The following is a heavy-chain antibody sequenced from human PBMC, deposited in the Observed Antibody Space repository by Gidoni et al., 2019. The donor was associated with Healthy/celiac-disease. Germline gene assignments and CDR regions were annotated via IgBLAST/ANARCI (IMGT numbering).Heavy chain of an antibody. CDR1: GFPFISYS. V-gene: IGHV3-21*01. J-gene: IGHJ4*02. Sequence: EVQLVESGGGLVKPGGSLRLSCSASGFPFISYSMNWVRQAPGKGLEWVSSISSSSSYIYYADSVKGRFTISRDNAKNSLYLQMNSLRAEDTAVYYCARDPRGVGATMAYYFDYWGQGTLVTVSS. CDR3: ARDPRGVGATMAYYFDY. D-gene: IGHD1-26*01. CDR2: ISSSSSYI.